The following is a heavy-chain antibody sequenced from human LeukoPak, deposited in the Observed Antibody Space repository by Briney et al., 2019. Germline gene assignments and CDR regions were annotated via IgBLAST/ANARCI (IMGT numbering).Heavy chain of an antibody. CDR3: ARDRGLLLWFGESHFDY. CDR2: ISYDGSNK. D-gene: IGHD3-10*01. Sequence: GRSLRLSCAASGFTFSSYAMHWVRQAPGKGLEWVAVISYDGSNKYYADSVKGRFTISRDNSKNTLYLRMNSLRAEDTAVYYCARDRGLLLWFGESHFDYWGQGTLVTVSS. CDR1: GFTFSSYA. V-gene: IGHV3-30-3*01. J-gene: IGHJ4*02.